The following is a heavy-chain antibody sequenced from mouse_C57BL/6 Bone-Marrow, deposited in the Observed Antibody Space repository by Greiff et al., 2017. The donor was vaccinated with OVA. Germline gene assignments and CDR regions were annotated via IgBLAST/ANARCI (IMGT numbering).Heavy chain of an antibody. V-gene: IGHV1-52*01. J-gene: IGHJ2*01. CDR3: ARRWFDY. Sequence: VQLQQPGAELVRPGSSVKLSCKASGYTFTSYWMHWVKQRPIQGLEWIGNIDPSDSETYYNQKFKDKATLTVDKSSSTAYMQLSSLTSEDSAVYYCARRWFDYWGQGTTLTVSS. CDR1: GYTFTSYW. CDR2: IDPSDSET.